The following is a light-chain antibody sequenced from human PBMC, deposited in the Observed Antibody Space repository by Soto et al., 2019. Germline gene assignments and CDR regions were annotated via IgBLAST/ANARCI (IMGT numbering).Light chain of an antibody. CDR1: QSVSRN. CDR2: DAS. V-gene: IGKV3-15*01. Sequence: EIVMTQSPATLSVSPGERATLTCRASQSVSRNLAWYQQKPGQAPRLLIYDASTRATGIPARFSGSGSGTEYTLTISSLQSEDSALYYCQQCSWHPFTVTFGGGTKVEIK. J-gene: IGKJ4*01. CDR3: QQCSWHPFTVT.